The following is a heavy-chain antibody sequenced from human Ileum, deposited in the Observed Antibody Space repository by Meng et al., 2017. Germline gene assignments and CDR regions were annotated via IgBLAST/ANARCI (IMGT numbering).Heavy chain of an antibody. CDR2: IDESGDTT. Sequence: GESLKISCEASGFTFSNYAMTWVRQAPGKGLEWVSSIDESGDTTYYADSVKGRLIISRDNSKNTLYLQMNSLRAEDTAIYYCPGDRDIEAWGQGTLVTVSS. D-gene: IGHD5-12*01. CDR3: PGDRDIEA. J-gene: IGHJ4*02. CDR1: GFTFSNYA. V-gene: IGHV3-23*01.